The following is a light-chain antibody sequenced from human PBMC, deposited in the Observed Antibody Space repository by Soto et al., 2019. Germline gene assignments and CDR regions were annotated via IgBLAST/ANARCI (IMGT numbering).Light chain of an antibody. CDR1: SSDVGGYNY. V-gene: IGLV2-11*01. CDR3: CSYVGTDTYS. Sequence: QSALTQPRSVSGSPVQSVTISCTGTSSDVGGYNYVSWYQQHPGKAPELMIYDVTKRPSGVPDRFSGSKSGNTASLTISGLQAEDEADYYCCSYVGTDTYSFGTGTKVTVL. J-gene: IGLJ1*01. CDR2: DVT.